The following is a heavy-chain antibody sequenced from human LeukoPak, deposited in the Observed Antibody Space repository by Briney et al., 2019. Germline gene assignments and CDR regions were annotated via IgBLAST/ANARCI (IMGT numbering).Heavy chain of an antibody. Sequence: PSQTLSLTCVGSVGSISRSGYAGSWIRQPPGKGLEWIGYIYHSGSTYYNPSLKSRVTISVDRSKNQFSLKLSSVTAADTAVYYCARVPDRGGKSAFDIWGQGTMVTVSS. CDR2: IYHSGST. J-gene: IGHJ3*02. CDR3: ARVPDRGGKSAFDI. D-gene: IGHD1-26*01. CDR1: VGSISRSGYA. V-gene: IGHV4-30-2*01.